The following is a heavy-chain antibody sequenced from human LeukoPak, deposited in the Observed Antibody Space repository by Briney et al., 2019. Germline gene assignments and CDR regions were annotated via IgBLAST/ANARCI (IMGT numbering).Heavy chain of an antibody. CDR1: GITLSNYG. J-gene: IGHJ4*02. Sequence: PGGSLRLSCAVSGITLSNYGMSWVRQAPGKGLECVSVISDSGGGTYYADSVKGRFTISRDNSKNTLYLQMNSLRAEDTAIYYCAKDMVRGSYSIFDYWGQGTLVTVSS. CDR2: ISDSGGGT. CDR3: AKDMVRGSYSIFDY. D-gene: IGHD1-26*01. V-gene: IGHV3-23*01.